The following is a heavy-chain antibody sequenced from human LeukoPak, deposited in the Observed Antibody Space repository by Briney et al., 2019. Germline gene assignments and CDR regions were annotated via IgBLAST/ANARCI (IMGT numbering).Heavy chain of an antibody. J-gene: IGHJ6*03. CDR3: ASTVMVRGVPYYYYYYYMDV. CDR2: IIPIFGTA. CDR1: GGTFSSYA. V-gene: IGHV1-69*13. Sequence: SVKVSCKASGGTFSSYAISWVRQAPGQGLEWMGGIIPIFGTANYAQKFQGRVMITADESTSTAYMELSSLRSEDTAVYYCASTVMVRGVPYYYYYYYMDVWGKGTTVTISS. D-gene: IGHD3-10*01.